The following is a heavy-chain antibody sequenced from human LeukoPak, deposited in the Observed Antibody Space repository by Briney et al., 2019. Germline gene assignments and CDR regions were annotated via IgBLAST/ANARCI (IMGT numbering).Heavy chain of an antibody. Sequence: PGGSLRLSCAASGFTFSSYSMNWVRQAPGKGLEWVSYISSSSNTIYYADSVKGRFTISRDNAKNSLYLQMNSLRAEDTAVYYCAREGRGSGSYADYWGQGTLVTVSS. V-gene: IGHV3-48*01. CDR3: AREGRGSGSYADY. CDR2: ISSSSNTI. D-gene: IGHD1-26*01. CDR1: GFTFSSYS. J-gene: IGHJ4*02.